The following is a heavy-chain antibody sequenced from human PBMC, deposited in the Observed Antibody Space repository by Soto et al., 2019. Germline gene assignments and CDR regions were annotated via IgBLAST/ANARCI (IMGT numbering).Heavy chain of an antibody. J-gene: IGHJ6*03. D-gene: IGHD3-10*01. CDR1: GLTFSSYG. V-gene: IGHV3-30*18. Sequence: QVQLVESGGGVVQPGRSLRLSCAASGLTFSSYGMHWVRQAPGKGLEWVAVISYDGSNKYYADSVKGRFTISRDNSKNTLYLQMNSLRAEDTAVYYCAKETEGNYYYYYMDVWGKGTTVTVSS. CDR2: ISYDGSNK. CDR3: AKETEGNYYYYYMDV.